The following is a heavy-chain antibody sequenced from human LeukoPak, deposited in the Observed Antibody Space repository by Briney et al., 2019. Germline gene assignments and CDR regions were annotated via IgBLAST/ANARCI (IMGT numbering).Heavy chain of an antibody. D-gene: IGHD3-22*01. J-gene: IGHJ5*02. CDR1: GFTFSSYW. V-gene: IGHV3-7*01. Sequence: PGGSLRLSCAASGFTFSSYWMSWVRQAPGKGLEWVANIKQDGSEKYYVDSVKGRFTISRDNSKNTLYLQMNSLRAEDTAVYYCAREGSYDSSENWFDPWGQGTLVTVSS. CDR2: IKQDGSEK. CDR3: AREGSYDSSENWFDP.